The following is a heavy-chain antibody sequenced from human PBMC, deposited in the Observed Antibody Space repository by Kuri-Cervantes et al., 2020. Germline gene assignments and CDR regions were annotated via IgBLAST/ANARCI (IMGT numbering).Heavy chain of an antibody. D-gene: IGHD4-17*01. CDR2: VYYNRIT. V-gene: IGHV4-39*07. J-gene: IGHJ6*03. Sequence: SETLSLTCSVSGDSMSTSSAYWGWIRQPPGKGLEWIGTVYYNRITYYNPSVKGRITISVDTSKNQFSLKLSSVTAADTAVYYCARVIITDYGDYVGYYYYYYMDVWGKGTTVTVSS. CDR1: GDSMSTSSAY. CDR3: ARVIITDYGDYVGYYYYYYMDV.